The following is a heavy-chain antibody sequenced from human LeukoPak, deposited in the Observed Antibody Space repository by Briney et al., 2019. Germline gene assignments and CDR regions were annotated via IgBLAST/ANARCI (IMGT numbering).Heavy chain of an antibody. V-gene: IGHV4-39*07. Sequence: SETLSLTCTVSGGSISSSSYYWGWIRQPPGKGLEWIGSIYYSGSTYYNPSLKSRVTISVDTSKNQFSLKLSSVTAADTAVYYCARDPRLWSGENWFDPWGQGTLVTVSS. J-gene: IGHJ5*02. CDR3: ARDPRLWSGENWFDP. CDR2: IYYSGST. CDR1: GGSISSSSYY. D-gene: IGHD5-18*01.